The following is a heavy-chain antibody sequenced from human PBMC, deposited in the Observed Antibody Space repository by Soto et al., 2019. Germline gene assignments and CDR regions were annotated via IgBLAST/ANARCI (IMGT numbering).Heavy chain of an antibody. Sequence: QVQLVESGGGVVQPGRSLRLSCAASGFTFSSYAMHWVRQAPGKGLEWVAVISYDGSNKYYADSVKGRFTISRDNSKNTLYLQMNSLRAEDTAVYYCARDGSITMIVVVNKHAFDICGQGTMVTVSS. CDR2: ISYDGSNK. CDR3: ARDGSITMIVVVNKHAFDI. CDR1: GFTFSSYA. D-gene: IGHD3-22*01. V-gene: IGHV3-30-3*01. J-gene: IGHJ3*02.